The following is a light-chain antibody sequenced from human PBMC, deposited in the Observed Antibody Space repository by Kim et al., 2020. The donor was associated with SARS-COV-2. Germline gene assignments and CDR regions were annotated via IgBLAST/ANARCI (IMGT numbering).Light chain of an antibody. V-gene: IGKV1-39*01. CDR2: AAS. CDR1: QSISSY. CDR3: QQSYSTPRT. Sequence: ASVGDRVTITCRASQSISSYLNWYQQKPGKAPKVLIYAASSLQSVVPSRFSGSGSGTDFTLTISSLQPEDFATYYCQQSYSTPRTFGQGTKVDIK. J-gene: IGKJ1*01.